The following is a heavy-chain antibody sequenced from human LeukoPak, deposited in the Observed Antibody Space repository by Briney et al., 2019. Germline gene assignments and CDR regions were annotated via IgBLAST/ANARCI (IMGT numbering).Heavy chain of an antibody. V-gene: IGHV1-69*04. CDR3: ARADSSGYSLDENFDY. CDR2: IIPISAIV. Sequence: AASVKVSCKASGGTLSSYALNWVRQAPGQGLEWIGRIIPISAIVNYAQNFQGRVTITADKSTNTAYMELSSLRFEDTAFYYCARADSSGYSLDENFDYWGQGTLVTVSS. D-gene: IGHD3-22*01. J-gene: IGHJ4*02. CDR1: GGTLSSYA.